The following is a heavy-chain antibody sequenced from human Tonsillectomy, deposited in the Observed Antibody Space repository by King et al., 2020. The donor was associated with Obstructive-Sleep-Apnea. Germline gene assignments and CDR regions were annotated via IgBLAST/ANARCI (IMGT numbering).Heavy chain of an antibody. CDR2: MFYSGNT. V-gene: IGHV4-59*08. Sequence: VQLQESGPGLVKPSETLSLTCTVSGGSISNYYWSWIRQPPGKGLEWIWYMFYSGNTNFNPSLKSRVTISADMSKIQFSLRLSSVTAADTAVYYCARHRGVEDYGGYGDYFDYWGQGTLVTVSS. J-gene: IGHJ4*02. D-gene: IGHD5-12*01. CDR3: ARHRGVEDYGGYGDYFDY. CDR1: GGSISNYY.